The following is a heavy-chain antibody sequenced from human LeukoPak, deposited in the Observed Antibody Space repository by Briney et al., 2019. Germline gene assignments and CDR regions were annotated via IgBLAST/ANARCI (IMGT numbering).Heavy chain of an antibody. CDR2: INPNSGGT. J-gene: IGHJ1*01. CDR3: ARVNSGSYLPLH. Sequence: ASVKVSCKASGYTFTGYYMHWVRQAPGQGLEWMGWINPNSGGTNYAQKFQGRVTMTRDTSISTAYMELSRLRSGDTAVYYCARVNSGSYLPLHWGQGTLVTVSS. CDR1: GYTFTGYY. V-gene: IGHV1-2*02. D-gene: IGHD1-26*01.